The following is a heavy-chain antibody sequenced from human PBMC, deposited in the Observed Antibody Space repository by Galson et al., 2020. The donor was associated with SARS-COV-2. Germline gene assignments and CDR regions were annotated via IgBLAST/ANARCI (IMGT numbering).Heavy chain of an antibody. CDR3: ARAEEGIVVFPAAIGRDYYHYMDV. J-gene: IGHJ6*03. CDR2: INTNTGNP. V-gene: IGHV7-4-1*02. CDR1: GYTFTSYA. D-gene: IGHD2-2*01. Sequence: ASVKVSCKASGYTFTSYAMNWVRQAPGQGLEWMGWINTNTGNPTYAQGFTGRFVFSLDTSVSTAYLQISSLKAEDTAVYYCARAEEGIVVFPAAIGRDYYHYMDVWGQGTTVTVSS.